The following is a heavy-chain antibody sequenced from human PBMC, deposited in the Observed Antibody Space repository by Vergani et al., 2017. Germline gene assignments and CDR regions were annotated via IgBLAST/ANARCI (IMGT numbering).Heavy chain of an antibody. D-gene: IGHD4-11*01. Sequence: QVQLQQWGGGLLKPSETLSLTCVVNGGSFTSYHWTWIRQSPGEGLEWVGDIDHTGRPDYNPSIKSRLTMSVDKSRNQFSLTLNPVTSTDTAIYFCARVNTETNGHLYYYYYMDVWGQGTAVTVS. CDR1: GGSFTSYH. J-gene: IGHJ6*03. CDR3: ARVNTETNGHLYYYYYMDV. V-gene: IGHV4-34*01. CDR2: IDHTGRP.